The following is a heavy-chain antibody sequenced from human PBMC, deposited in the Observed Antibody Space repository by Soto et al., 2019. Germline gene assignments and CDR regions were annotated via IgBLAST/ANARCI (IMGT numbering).Heavy chain of an antibody. CDR3: AKGGIPTVTTEGYFDY. D-gene: IGHD4-17*01. J-gene: IGHJ4*02. CDR1: GFTFSSYA. Sequence: EVQLLESGGGLVQPGGSLRLSCAASGFTFSSYAMSWVRQAPGKGLEWVSAISGSGGSTYYADSVKGPFTISRDNSNNTLYLQMNSLRAEDTAVYYCAKGGIPTVTTEGYFDYWGQGTLVTVSS. CDR2: ISGSGGST. V-gene: IGHV3-23*01.